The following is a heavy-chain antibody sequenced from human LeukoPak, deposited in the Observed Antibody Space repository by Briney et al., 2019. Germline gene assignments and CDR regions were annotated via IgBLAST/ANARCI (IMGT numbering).Heavy chain of an antibody. D-gene: IGHD2-15*01. J-gene: IGHJ4*02. CDR2: ILPGDSDT. Sequence: GESLKISCKGSEYSFATYWIGWARQMPGQGLEWMGIILPGDSDTRYSPSFQGQVTISADKSISTGYLQWSSLKASDTAIYYCASEYCSGGNCYFDYWGQGTLVTVPS. CDR1: EYSFATYW. V-gene: IGHV5-51*01. CDR3: ASEYCSGGNCYFDY.